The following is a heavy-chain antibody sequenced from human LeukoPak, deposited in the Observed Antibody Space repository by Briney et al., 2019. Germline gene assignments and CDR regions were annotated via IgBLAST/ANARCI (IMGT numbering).Heavy chain of an antibody. CDR3: AKDIVGGGSDY. J-gene: IGHJ4*02. V-gene: IGHV3-48*03. Sequence: PGGSLRLSCTASGFTFSSYEMNWVRQAPGKGLEWVSYISSSGSTIYYADSVKGRFTISRDNAKTSLYLHMSSLRAEDTAIYYCAKDIVGGGSDYWGRGTLVIVSS. CDR1: GFTFSSYE. CDR2: ISSSGSTI. D-gene: IGHD2-15*01.